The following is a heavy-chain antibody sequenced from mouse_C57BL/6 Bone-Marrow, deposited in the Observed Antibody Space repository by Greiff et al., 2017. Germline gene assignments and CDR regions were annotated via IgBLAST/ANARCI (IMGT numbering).Heavy chain of an antibody. V-gene: IGHV1-85*01. CDR1: GYTFTSYD. CDR2: IYPRDGST. J-gene: IGHJ1*03. Sequence: QVQLQQSGAELMKPGASVKLSCKASGYTFTSYDINWVKQRPGQGLEWIGWIYPRDGSTKYNEKFKGKATLTVDTSSSTAYMELHSLTSEDSAVYFCARLKFVGSSGDWYFDVWGTGTTVTVSS. CDR3: ARLKFVGSSGDWYFDV. D-gene: IGHD1-1*01.